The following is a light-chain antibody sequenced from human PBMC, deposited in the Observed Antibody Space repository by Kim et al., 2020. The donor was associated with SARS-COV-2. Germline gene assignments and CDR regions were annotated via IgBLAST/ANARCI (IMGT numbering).Light chain of an antibody. CDR1: NIGSKN. J-gene: IGLJ2*01. CDR2: RDS. CDR3: QVWDSSTAGV. Sequence: VALGQTARMTRGGNNIGSKNVHWYQKKPGQAPVLVIYRDSNRPSGIPERCSGSNSGNTATLTISRAQAGDEAEYYCQVWDSSTAGVFGGGTQLIVL. V-gene: IGLV3-9*01.